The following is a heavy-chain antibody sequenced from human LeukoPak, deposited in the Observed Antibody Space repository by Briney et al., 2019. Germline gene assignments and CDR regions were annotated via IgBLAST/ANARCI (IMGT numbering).Heavy chain of an antibody. CDR2: IYYSGST. Sequence: SETLSLTCTVSGGSISSSSYYWGWVRRPPGRGLEWIGSIYYSGSTYYNPSLKSRVTMSVDTSKNQFSLKLSSVTAADTAVYYCARRGAILKFWGQGTLVTVSS. CDR1: GGSISSSSYY. J-gene: IGHJ4*02. V-gene: IGHV4-39*01. D-gene: IGHD2-21*01. CDR3: ARRGAILKF.